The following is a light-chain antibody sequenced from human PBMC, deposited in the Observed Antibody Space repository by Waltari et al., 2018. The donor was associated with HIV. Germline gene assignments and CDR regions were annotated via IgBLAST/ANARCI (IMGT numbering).Light chain of an antibody. V-gene: IGKV3-11*01. CDR2: DAS. CDR3: HQRHNWLS. Sequence: EIVLTQSPAILSLSPGETATLSCRASHTVSGYLACYQKKPGQVLRLLIYDASNRAPGIPDRFSGRGSGTDYTLTISNLEPEDFAVYYCHQRHNWLSFGGGTKVELK. CDR1: HTVSGY. J-gene: IGKJ4*01.